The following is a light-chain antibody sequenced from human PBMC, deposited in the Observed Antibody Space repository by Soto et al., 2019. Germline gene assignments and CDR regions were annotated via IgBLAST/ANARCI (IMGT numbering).Light chain of an antibody. Sequence: EIVMTQSPATLSVSPGERATLSCRASQSVSSNLAWYQQKPGQAPRLLIYGASSSATGIPVRFSGSGSGTEFTLTITSLQSEDFAVYYCQQRSNWPPLTFGGGTKVDIK. CDR1: QSVSSN. CDR3: QQRSNWPPLT. J-gene: IGKJ4*01. CDR2: GAS. V-gene: IGKV3-15*01.